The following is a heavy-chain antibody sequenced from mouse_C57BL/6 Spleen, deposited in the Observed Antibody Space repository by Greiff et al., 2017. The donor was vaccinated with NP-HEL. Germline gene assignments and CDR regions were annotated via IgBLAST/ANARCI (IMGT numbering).Heavy chain of an antibody. Sequence: QVQLQQSGAELARPGASVKLSCKASGYTFTSYGISWVKQRTGQGLEWIGEILPGSGSTNYNEKFKGKATFTADTSSNTAYMQLSSLTTEDSAIYYCARWGGQPAWFAYWGQGTLVTVSA. D-gene: IGHD6-1*01. CDR2: ILPGSGST. CDR1: GYTFTSYG. CDR3: ARWGGQPAWFAY. V-gene: IGHV1-81*01. J-gene: IGHJ3*01.